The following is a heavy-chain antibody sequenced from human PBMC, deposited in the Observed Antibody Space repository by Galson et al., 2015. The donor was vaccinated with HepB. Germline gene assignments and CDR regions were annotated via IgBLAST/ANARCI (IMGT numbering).Heavy chain of an antibody. D-gene: IGHD6-19*01. CDR3: AREGIAVAGVHGMDV. CDR1: GFTFSSYE. Sequence: SLRLSCAASGFTFSSYEMNWVRQAPGKGLEWVSYISSSGSTIYYADSVKGRFTISRDNAKNSLYLQMNSLRAEDTAVYYCAREGIAVAGVHGMDVWGQGTTVTVSS. CDR2: ISSSGSTI. V-gene: IGHV3-48*03. J-gene: IGHJ6*02.